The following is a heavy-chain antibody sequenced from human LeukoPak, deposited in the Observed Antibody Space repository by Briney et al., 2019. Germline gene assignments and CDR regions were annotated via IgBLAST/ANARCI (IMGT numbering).Heavy chain of an antibody. Sequence: KPSETLSLTCTVSGGSISSTEDHWTWIRQRPGKGLEWIGYTSYSGYPDSNPSLKSRVTISVDTSKNQFSLKLSSVTAADTAVYYCASNSIAAAAPDYDYWGQGTLVTVSS. V-gene: IGHV4-30-4*08. J-gene: IGHJ4*02. CDR3: ASNSIAAAAPDYDY. CDR1: GGSISSTEDH. CDR2: TSYSGYP. D-gene: IGHD6-13*01.